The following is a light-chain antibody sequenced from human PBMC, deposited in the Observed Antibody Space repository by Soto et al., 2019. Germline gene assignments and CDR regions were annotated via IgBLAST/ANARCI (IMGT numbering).Light chain of an antibody. V-gene: IGLV1-44*01. CDR3: ASWDDSLNGPV. J-gene: IGLJ1*01. CDR2: TNT. Sequence: QSALTQPPSASGTPGQRVAISYSVSSSNVGGNPVNWYQHVPTTAPKLLIYTNTQRPSGVPDRFSGSKSGTSASLAISGLQSEDEADYYCASWDDSLNGPVFGTGTKVTVL. CDR1: SSNVGGNP.